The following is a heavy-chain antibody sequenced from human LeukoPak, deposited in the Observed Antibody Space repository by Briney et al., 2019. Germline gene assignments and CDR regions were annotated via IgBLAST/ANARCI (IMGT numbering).Heavy chain of an antibody. CDR2: IYYSGST. Sequence: SETLSLTCTVSGGSISSYYWSWIRQPPGKGLEWIGYIYYSGSTNYNPSLKGRVTISVDTSKNQFSLKLSSVTAADTAVYYCARQVWDYYGSGSYRRAFYYYGMDVWGQGTTVTVSS. CDR1: GGSISSYY. V-gene: IGHV4-59*08. D-gene: IGHD3-10*01. J-gene: IGHJ6*02. CDR3: ARQVWDYYGSGSYRRAFYYYGMDV.